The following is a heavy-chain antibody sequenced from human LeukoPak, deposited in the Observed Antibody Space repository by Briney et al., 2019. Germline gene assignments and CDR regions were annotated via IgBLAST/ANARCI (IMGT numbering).Heavy chain of an antibody. V-gene: IGHV3-23*01. CDR2: ISVSASST. Sequence: GGSLRLSCAASGFTFSIYAMSWVRQGPGEGLQWVSAISVSASSTYYADSVKGRFTISRDNSKNTLYLQMNSLRAEDTAVYYCAKVEPFCGGDCYSGFNYWGQGTLVTVSS. D-gene: IGHD2-21*02. CDR3: AKVEPFCGGDCYSGFNY. J-gene: IGHJ4*02. CDR1: GFTFSIYA.